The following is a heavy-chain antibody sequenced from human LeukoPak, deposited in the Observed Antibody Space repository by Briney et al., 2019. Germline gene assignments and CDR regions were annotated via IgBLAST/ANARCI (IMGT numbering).Heavy chain of an antibody. V-gene: IGHV3-11*01. Sequence: GGSLRLSCAASGFTFSDYYMSWIRQAPGKGLEWVSYISSSGSTIYYADSVKGRFTISRDNAKNSLYLQMNSLRAEDTAVFYCAKVSGYSSSWRFDYWGQGTLVTVSS. CDR3: AKVSGYSSSWRFDY. D-gene: IGHD6-13*01. CDR2: ISSSGSTI. CDR1: GFTFSDYY. J-gene: IGHJ4*02.